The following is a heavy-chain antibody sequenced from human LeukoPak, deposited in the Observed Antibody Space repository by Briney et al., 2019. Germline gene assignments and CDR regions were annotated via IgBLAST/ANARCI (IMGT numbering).Heavy chain of an antibody. D-gene: IGHD6-19*01. CDR2: IWYDGSNK. CDR3: AKDGSGWYSGGFDP. J-gene: IGHJ5*02. Sequence: GGPLRLSCAASGLTFRSYGMHWVRQAPGKGLEWVAFIWYDGSNKYYADSVKGRFTISRDNSKNTLYLQMNSLRAEDTAVYYCAKDGSGWYSGGFDPWGQGTLVTVSP. V-gene: IGHV3-30*02. CDR1: GLTFRSYG.